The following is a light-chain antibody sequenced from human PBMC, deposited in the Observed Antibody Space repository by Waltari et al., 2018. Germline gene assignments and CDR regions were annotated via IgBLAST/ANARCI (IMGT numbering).Light chain of an antibody. J-gene: IGKJ1*01. CDR2: WGS. V-gene: IGKV4-1*01. CDR1: QSVLYSSNNKNY. Sequence: DIVMTQSPDSLTVSLGERATINCKSSQSVLYSSNNKNYLAWFQQKPGQPPKLLIYWGSTRASGVPDRFSGSGSGTDFTLTISSLQAEDVAVYYCQQYYGIPGFGQGTKVEIK. CDR3: QQYYGIPG.